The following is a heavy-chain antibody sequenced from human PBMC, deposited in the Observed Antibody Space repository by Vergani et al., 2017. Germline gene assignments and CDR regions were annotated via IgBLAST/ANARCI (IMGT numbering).Heavy chain of an antibody. CDR1: NDSVSNTFYY. CDR2: IYYSGS. V-gene: IGHV4-39*01. CDR3: TRHWAVVAANNWFDP. J-gene: IGHJ5*02. D-gene: IGHD2-15*01. Sequence: QVQLQESGPGLVKPSETLSLTCTVSNDSVSNTFYYWGWIRQTPGKGLEWIGSIYYSGSTMSVDTSKSQFSLKLSSVNAADTAVYYCTRHWAVVAANNWFDPWGQGTLVTVSS.